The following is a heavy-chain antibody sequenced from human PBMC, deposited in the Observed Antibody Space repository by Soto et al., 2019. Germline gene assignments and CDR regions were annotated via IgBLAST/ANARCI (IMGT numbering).Heavy chain of an antibody. Sequence: QVQLQESGPGLVKPSETLSLTCTVSGGSISSYYWSWIRQPPGKGLEWIGYIHNSGNTNYNPSVKSRVSISVDTSKNHFSLKLSSATAADTAVYYCARDSRHSGMDVWGQGTTVTVSS. CDR1: GGSISSYY. V-gene: IGHV4-59*01. J-gene: IGHJ6*02. CDR2: IHNSGNT. CDR3: ARDSRHSGMDV.